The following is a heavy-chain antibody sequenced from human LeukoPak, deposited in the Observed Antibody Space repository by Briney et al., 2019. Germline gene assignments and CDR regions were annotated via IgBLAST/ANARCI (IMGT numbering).Heavy chain of an antibody. D-gene: IGHD3-16*01. V-gene: IGHV4-4*07. J-gene: IGHJ5*02. CDR2: FYASGIT. CDR1: GDSISSYS. Sequence: SETLSLTCTVSGDSISSYSWSWIRQPAGKGLEWIGLFYASGITNYNPSLKTRVTISVDTSKNQFSLNLRSVTAADTAIYYCATTLDYGCFDPWGQGALVTVSS. CDR3: ATTLDYGCFDP.